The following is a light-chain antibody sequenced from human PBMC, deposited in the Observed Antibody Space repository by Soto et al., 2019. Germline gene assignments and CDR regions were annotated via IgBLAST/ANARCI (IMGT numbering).Light chain of an antibody. V-gene: IGKV3-20*01. CDR1: QSVSSTY. Sequence: EIVLTQSPGTLSLFLGERATLSCRASQSVSSTYFAWYRQKPGQSPSLLIYGASNRATGVPDRFSGSGSGTDFTLTISRLEPEDFEVYYCQQYGSSPPGFTFGPGTTVEMK. CDR2: GAS. J-gene: IGKJ3*01. CDR3: QQYGSSPPGFT.